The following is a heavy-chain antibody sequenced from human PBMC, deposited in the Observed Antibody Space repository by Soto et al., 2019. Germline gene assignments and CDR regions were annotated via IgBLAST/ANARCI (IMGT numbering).Heavy chain of an antibody. D-gene: IGHD3-22*01. CDR3: ARTRTYYYNSSGWNWFDP. CDR1: RGTFTNYA. CDR2: FIPVLGTA. V-gene: IGHV1-69*12. Sequence: QVQLVQSGAEVKKPGSSVRVSCKASRGTFTNYAVNWVRQAPRQGREWLGGFIPVLGTASYAQNFQGRVTITADESTSTAYMDLSSLTSEDTALYYCARTRTYYYNSSGWNWFDPWGQGTLVTVSS. J-gene: IGHJ5*02.